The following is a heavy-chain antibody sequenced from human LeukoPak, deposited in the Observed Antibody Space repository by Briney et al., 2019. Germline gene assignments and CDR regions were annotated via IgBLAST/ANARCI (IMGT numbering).Heavy chain of an antibody. J-gene: IGHJ4*02. D-gene: IGHD2-8*01. CDR3: ATLGYCTNGECYGFDY. CDR1: GLTFSKAW. V-gene: IGHV3-15*01. CDR2: IKSKTDGGTS. Sequence: GGSLRLSCAVSGLTFSKAWMSWVRQAPGKGLEWVGLIKSKTDGGTSDYAAPVKGRFTISREDSKNTLYLQMNSLKTEDTAVYYCATLGYCTNGECYGFDYWGQGTLVTVSS.